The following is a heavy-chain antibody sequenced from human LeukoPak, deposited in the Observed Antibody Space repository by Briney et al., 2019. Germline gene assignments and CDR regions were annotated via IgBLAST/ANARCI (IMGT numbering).Heavy chain of an antibody. CDR2: INPNSGNT. CDR1: GDTFTTYD. CDR3: ARGVTTVTYYNWFDP. Sequence: ASVKVSCKASGDTFTTYDINWVRQATGQGLEWMGWINPNSGNTGYAQKFQGRVTITRNTSISTAYMELSSLRSEDTAVYYCARGVTTVTYYNWFDPWGQGTLVTVSS. J-gene: IGHJ5*02. V-gene: IGHV1-8*03. D-gene: IGHD4-11*01.